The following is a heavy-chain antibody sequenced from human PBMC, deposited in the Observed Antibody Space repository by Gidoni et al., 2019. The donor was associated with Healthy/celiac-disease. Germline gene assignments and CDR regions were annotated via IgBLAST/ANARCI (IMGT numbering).Heavy chain of an antibody. CDR2: ISYDGSNK. J-gene: IGHJ3*02. V-gene: IGHV3-30*04. CDR3: ARDKAAAAGSDAFDI. CDR1: GFTFSSYA. Sequence: QVPLVESGGGVVQPGRSLSLSCAASGFTFSSYAMHWVRQAPGKGLEWVAVISYDGSNKYYADSVKGRFTISRDNSKNTLYLQMNSLRAEDTAVYYCARDKAAAAGSDAFDIWGQGTMVTVSS. D-gene: IGHD6-13*01.